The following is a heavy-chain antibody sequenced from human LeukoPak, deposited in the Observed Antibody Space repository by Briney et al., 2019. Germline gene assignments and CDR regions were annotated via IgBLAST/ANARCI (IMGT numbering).Heavy chain of an antibody. J-gene: IGHJ4*02. Sequence: PGAPLQISCKASGSIFTSYWISWVRQLPGKGLEWMGRIDPSDSYTNYSPSFQGHVTISADKSISTAYLQWSSLKASDTAMYYCALSREPLLDYWGQGTLVTVSS. V-gene: IGHV5-10-1*01. D-gene: IGHD1-26*01. CDR1: GSIFTSYW. CDR3: ALSREPLLDY. CDR2: IDPSDSYT.